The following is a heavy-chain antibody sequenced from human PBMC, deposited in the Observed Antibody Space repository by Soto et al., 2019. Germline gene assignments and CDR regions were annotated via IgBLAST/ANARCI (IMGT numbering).Heavy chain of an antibody. Sequence: QMQLVQSGPEVKKPGTSVKVSCKASGFTFTSSAVQWVRQARGQRLEWIGWIVVGSGNTNYAQKFQERVTITRDMSTSTAYMELSSLRPEDTAVYYCAAVLGYCSGGSCDNFDYWGQGTLVTVSS. V-gene: IGHV1-58*01. D-gene: IGHD2-15*01. CDR2: IVVGSGNT. J-gene: IGHJ4*02. CDR3: AAVLGYCSGGSCDNFDY. CDR1: GFTFTSSA.